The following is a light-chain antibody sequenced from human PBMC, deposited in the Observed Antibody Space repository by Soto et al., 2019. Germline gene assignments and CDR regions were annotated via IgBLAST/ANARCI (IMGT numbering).Light chain of an antibody. J-gene: IGKJ1*01. CDR1: QSITNR. Sequence: DIQMTQSPSALSASVGDRVTITCRASQSITNRLAWYQQKLGKAPNLLIYKASNLESGVPSRFSGSGSGTQFTLTISNLQADDFSTYYCQQYNCFPWTFGQGTKVEIK. V-gene: IGKV1-5*03. CDR3: QQYNCFPWT. CDR2: KAS.